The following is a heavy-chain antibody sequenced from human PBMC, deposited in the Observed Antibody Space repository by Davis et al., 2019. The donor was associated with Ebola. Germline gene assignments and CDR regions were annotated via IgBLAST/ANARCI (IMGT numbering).Heavy chain of an antibody. CDR1: GYSFTSYW. CDR3: AGVDTAMVIRLGY. CDR2: IYPSDSYT. J-gene: IGHJ4*02. V-gene: IGHV5-10-1*01. Sequence: SCMGSGYSFTSYWISWVRQMPGKGLEWMGRIYPSDSYTNYSPSFQGHVTISADKSISTASLQWSSLKASNTAMSYCAGVDTAMVIRLGYWGQGTLVTVSS. D-gene: IGHD5-18*01.